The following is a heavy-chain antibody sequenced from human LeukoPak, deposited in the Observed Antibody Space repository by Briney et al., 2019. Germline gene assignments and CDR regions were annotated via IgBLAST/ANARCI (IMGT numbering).Heavy chain of an antibody. CDR3: ARDISMIGGLGY. V-gene: IGHV3-30*03. Sequence: GGSLRLSCAASGFTFSSSAMHWVRQAPGKGLEWVAVISYDESNKYYADSVKGRFTISRDNSKNTLYLQMNSLRAEDTAVYYCARDISMIGGLGYWGQGTLVTVSS. CDR1: GFTFSSSA. D-gene: IGHD3-22*01. J-gene: IGHJ4*02. CDR2: ISYDESNK.